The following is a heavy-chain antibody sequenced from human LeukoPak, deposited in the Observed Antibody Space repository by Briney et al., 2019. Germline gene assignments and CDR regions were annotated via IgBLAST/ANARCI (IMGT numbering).Heavy chain of an antibody. CDR2: IVVGSGNT. Sequence: TSVKVSCKASGFTFTSSAMQWVRQARGQRLEWIGWIVVGSGNTNYAQKFQERVTITRDMSTSTAYMELSSLRSEDTAVYYCAAGWGSYSPRPFDHWGQGTLVTVSS. D-gene: IGHD1-26*01. CDR1: GFTFTSSA. V-gene: IGHV1-58*02. J-gene: IGHJ4*02. CDR3: AAGWGSYSPRPFDH.